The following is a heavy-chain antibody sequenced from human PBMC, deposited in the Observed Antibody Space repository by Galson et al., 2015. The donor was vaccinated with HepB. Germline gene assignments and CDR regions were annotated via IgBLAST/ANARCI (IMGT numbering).Heavy chain of an antibody. J-gene: IGHJ4*02. D-gene: IGHD6-13*01. CDR2: IGSKANSYAT. V-gene: IGHV3-73*01. CDR3: TRLGDLSGYSSL. Sequence: SLRLSCAASGFTFSGSAMHWVRQASGRGLEWVGRIGSKANSYATAYAASVKGRFTISGDDSKNTAYMQMNSLKTEDTAVYYCTRLGDLSGYSSLWGQGTLVTVSS. CDR1: GFTFSGSA.